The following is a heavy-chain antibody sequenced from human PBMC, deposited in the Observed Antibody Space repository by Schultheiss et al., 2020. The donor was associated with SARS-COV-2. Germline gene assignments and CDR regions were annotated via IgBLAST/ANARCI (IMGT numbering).Heavy chain of an antibody. V-gene: IGHV4-34*01. CDR1: GGSFSGYY. J-gene: IGHJ4*02. Sequence: SETLSLTCAVYGGSFSGYYWSWTRQPPGKGLEWIGEINHRGRANYNPSLKSRGTISVDTSKNQFSLKLSSVTAADTAVYYCARHPVGRTSDYWGQGTLVTVSS. CDR2: INHRGRA. D-gene: IGHD1-26*01. CDR3: ARHPVGRTSDY.